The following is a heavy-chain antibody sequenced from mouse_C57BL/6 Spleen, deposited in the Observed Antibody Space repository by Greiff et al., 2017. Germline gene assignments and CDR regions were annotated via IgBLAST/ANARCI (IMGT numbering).Heavy chain of an antibody. CDR1: GFTFSSYA. D-gene: IGHD2-4*01. CDR2: ISDGGSYT. CDR3: ARQGLHYAMDY. V-gene: IGHV5-4*01. J-gene: IGHJ4*01. Sequence: EVQVVESGGGLVKPGGSLKLSCAASGFTFSSYAMSWVRQTPEKRLEWVATISDGGSYTYYPDNVKGRFTISRDNAKNNLYLQMSHLKSEDTAMYYCARQGLHYAMDYWGQGTSVTVSS.